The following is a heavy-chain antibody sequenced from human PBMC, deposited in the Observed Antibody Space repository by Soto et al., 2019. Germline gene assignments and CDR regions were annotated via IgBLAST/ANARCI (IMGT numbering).Heavy chain of an antibody. CDR2: IYRSGTT. CDR3: ESAHSSDYYYSVVDY. J-gene: IGHJ4*02. Sequence: EPLSLTCTVSGGSVTSGSYYWSWIRQPPGKGLEWIGYIYRSGTTNYNPSLKSRVTISVDTSKNQFSLKLSSVTTADTAVYYCESAHSSDYYYSVVDYWGQGSLVTVSS. CDR1: GGSVTSGSYY. D-gene: IGHD3-22*01. V-gene: IGHV4-61*01.